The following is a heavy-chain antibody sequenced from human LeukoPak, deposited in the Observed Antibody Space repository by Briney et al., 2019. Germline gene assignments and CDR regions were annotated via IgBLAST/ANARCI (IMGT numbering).Heavy chain of an antibody. Sequence: GGSLRLSCAASGFTFSTYAMSWVRQAPGKGLEWVSTISNSAGSTDYADSVKGRFTISRDNSKNMLYLQMNSLRAEDTAVYYCAKDIFGDYGGFDYWGQGALVTVSS. D-gene: IGHD4-17*01. CDR3: AKDIFGDYGGFDY. J-gene: IGHJ4*02. CDR1: GFTFSTYA. CDR2: ISNSAGST. V-gene: IGHV3-23*01.